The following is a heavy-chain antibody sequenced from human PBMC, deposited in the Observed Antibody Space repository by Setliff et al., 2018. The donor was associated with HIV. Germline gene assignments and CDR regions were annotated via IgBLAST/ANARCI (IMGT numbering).Heavy chain of an antibody. CDR3: TRDTGGGGFPMDV. J-gene: IGHJ6*03. D-gene: IGHD2-15*01. CDR1: GDSVSSYNYY. V-gene: IGHV4-31*03. CDR2: IFSSGIT. Sequence: SETLSLTCSVSGDSVSSYNYYWSWIRQHPGKGLEWIGYIFSSGITYYSPSLHSRVTISLDTSKNQFSLNLTSITAADTAVYYCTRDTGGGGFPMDVWGKGTTVTVSS.